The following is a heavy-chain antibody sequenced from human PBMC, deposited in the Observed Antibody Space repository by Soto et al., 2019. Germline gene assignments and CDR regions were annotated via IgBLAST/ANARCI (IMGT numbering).Heavy chain of an antibody. CDR3: ANFFGGNSAHTYTIGP. D-gene: IGHD2-21*02. V-gene: IGHV3-23*01. CDR2: ISGSGGST. CDR1: GFTFSSYA. Sequence: EVQLLESGGGLVQPGGSLRLSCAASGFTFSSYAMSWVRQAPGKGLEWVSTISGSGGSTHYADSVKGRFTISRDNSKNTLYLQMNGLRAEDTAVYYCANFFGGNSAHTYTIGPWGQGTLVTVSS. J-gene: IGHJ5*02.